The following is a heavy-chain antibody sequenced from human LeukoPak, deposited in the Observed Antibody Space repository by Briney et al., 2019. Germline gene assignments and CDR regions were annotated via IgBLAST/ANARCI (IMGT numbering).Heavy chain of an antibody. D-gene: IGHD3-3*01. CDR2: IYYSGST. CDR1: GGSIGSSSYN. J-gene: IGHJ5*02. CDR3: ARLKLRSENANWFDP. Sequence: SETLSLTCTVSGGSIGSSSYNWGWIRQPPGKGLEWIGSIYYSGSTNYNPSLKSRVTISVDTSKNQFSLKLSSVTAADTAVYYCARLKLRSENANWFDPWGQGTLVTVSS. V-gene: IGHV4-39*07.